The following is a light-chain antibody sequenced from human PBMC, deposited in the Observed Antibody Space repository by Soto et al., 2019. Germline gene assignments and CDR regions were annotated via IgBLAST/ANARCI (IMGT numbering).Light chain of an antibody. CDR1: SSDVGGYNY. J-gene: IGLJ3*02. CDR2: EVT. V-gene: IGLV2-8*01. CDR3: SSYAASNNFYFV. Sequence: QSALTQPPSASGSPGQSVTISCTGTSSDVGGYNYVSWYQQYPGRAPKLMIYEVTKRPSGVPDRFSGSKSGNTPSLTVSGLQAEDEVDYYCSSYAASNNFYFVFGGGTKLTVL.